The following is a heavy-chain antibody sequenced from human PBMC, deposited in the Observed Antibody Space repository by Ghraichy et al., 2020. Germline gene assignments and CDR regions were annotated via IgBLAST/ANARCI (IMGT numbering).Heavy chain of an antibody. CDR2: ISGSGGST. CDR3: AKDYDFWIGYYMGGWFDP. CDR1: GFTFSSYA. J-gene: IGHJ5*02. D-gene: IGHD3-3*01. V-gene: IGHV3-23*01. Sequence: GESLNISCAASGFTFSSYAMSWVRQAPGKGLEWVSAISGSGGSTYYADSVKGRFTISRDNSKNTLYLQMNSLRAEDTAVYYCAKDYDFWIGYYMGGWFDPWGQGTLVTVSS.